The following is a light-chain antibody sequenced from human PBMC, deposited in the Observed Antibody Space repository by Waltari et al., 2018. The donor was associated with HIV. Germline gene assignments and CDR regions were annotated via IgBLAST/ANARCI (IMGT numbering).Light chain of an antibody. CDR3: QAWDTSVWV. V-gene: IGLV3-1*01. Sequence: SYELTQSPSLSVSPGQTASITCSGDKLGDQYACWYQQKPGKSPVLVIYEDTKRPSGIPERFSGSSSGNTATLTIRGTQAVDAADYYCQAWDTSVWVFGGGTKLTVL. J-gene: IGLJ3*02. CDR1: KLGDQY. CDR2: EDT.